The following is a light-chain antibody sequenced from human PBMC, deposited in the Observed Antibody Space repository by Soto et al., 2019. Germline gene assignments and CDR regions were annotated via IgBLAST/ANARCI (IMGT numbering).Light chain of an antibody. CDR1: NSNIGSNT. V-gene: IGLV1-44*01. CDR2: SNN. J-gene: IGLJ1*01. CDR3: ATWDDRLNGYV. Sequence: QSVLTQPPSASGTPEQRVTISCSGSNSNIGSNTVTWYQQLPGTAPILLIYSNNQRSSGVPDRFSGSRSGTSGSLAISGLQSEDEADYYCATWDDRLNGYVFGSGTKLTVL.